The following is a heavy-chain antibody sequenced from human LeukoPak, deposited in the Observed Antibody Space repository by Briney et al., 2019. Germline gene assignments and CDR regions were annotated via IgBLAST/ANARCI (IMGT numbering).Heavy chain of an antibody. J-gene: IGHJ4*02. CDR2: ISYDGSNQ. Sequence: GRSLRLSCAASGFTFSSYTMHWVRQAPGKGLEWVAVISYDGSNQHYADSVKGRFTISRDNSDNTLFLQMNSLRVEDTAVYYCARAGPPRLWFRELLVWGQGTLVSVSS. D-gene: IGHD3-10*01. CDR3: ARAGPPRLWFRELLV. V-gene: IGHV3-30*04. CDR1: GFTFSSYT.